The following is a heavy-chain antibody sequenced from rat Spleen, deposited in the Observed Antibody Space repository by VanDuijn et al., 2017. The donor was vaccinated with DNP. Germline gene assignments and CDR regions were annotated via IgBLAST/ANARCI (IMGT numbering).Heavy chain of an antibody. CDR2: ISSDGTT. CDR1: GFSLTSFG. Sequence: QVQLKESGSGLVQPSQTLSLTCAVSGFSLTSFGVSWVRQPPGRGLEWIAAISSDGTTYYNSALNSRLSISRDTSKSQVFLKMNSLQTEDTAIYFCTREGYGGSPDYWGQGIMVTVSS. D-gene: IGHD1-11*01. J-gene: IGHJ2*01. V-gene: IGHV2S8*01. CDR3: TREGYGGSPDY.